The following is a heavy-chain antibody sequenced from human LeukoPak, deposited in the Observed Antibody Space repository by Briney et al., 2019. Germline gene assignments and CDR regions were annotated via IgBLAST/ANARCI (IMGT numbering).Heavy chain of an antibody. CDR2: INPYSGGT. CDR1: GYTFTCYY. CDR3: ARRKQWLDVTPLDP. Sequence: ASVKVSCKASGYTFTCYYMHWVRQAPGQGLEWMGWINPYSGGTNYAQKFQGRVTMTRDTSISTAYMELSRLRSDDTAVYYCARRKQWLDVTPLDPWGQGTLVTVSS. J-gene: IGHJ5*02. V-gene: IGHV1-2*02. D-gene: IGHD6-19*01.